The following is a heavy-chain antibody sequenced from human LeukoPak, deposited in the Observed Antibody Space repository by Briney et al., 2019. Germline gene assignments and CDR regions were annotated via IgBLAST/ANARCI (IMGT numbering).Heavy chain of an antibody. V-gene: IGHV1-69*05. D-gene: IGHD7-27*01. J-gene: IGHJ3*02. Sequence: SVKVSCKASGDTSDTYTISWVRQVPGQGLEWMGGFIPAFNTAHYARKFQGRVTITMDASTTTDFMEMSSLRFEDTAVYYCVRDKGLTGDTCAFDIWGQGTMVTVSS. CDR2: FIPAFNTA. CDR1: GDTSDTYT. CDR3: VRDKGLTGDTCAFDI.